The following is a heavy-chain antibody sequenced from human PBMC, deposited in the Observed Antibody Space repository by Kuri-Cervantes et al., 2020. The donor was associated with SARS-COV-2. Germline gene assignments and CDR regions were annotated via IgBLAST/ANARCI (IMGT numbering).Heavy chain of an antibody. J-gene: IGHJ6*02. CDR3: ARGTGKSSFYYYYGMDV. D-gene: IGHD6-13*01. CDR1: GGSFSGYY. V-gene: IGHV4-59*01. CDR2: IYYSGST. Sequence: SQTLSLTCAVYGGSFSGYYWSWIRQPPGKGLEWIGYIYYSGSTNYNPSLKSRVTISVDTSKNQFSLKLSSVTAADTAVYYCARGTGKSSFYYYYGMDVWGQGTTVTVSS.